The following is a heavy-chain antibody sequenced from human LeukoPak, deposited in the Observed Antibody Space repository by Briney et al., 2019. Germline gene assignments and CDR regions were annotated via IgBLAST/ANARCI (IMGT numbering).Heavy chain of an antibody. J-gene: IGHJ5*02. D-gene: IGHD3-16*01. CDR3: ARATSRFDP. Sequence: SETLSLTCAVYGGSFSGYYWSWIRQPPGKGLEWIGEINHSGSTNYNLSLKSRVTISVDTSKNQFSLKLSSVTAADTAVYYCARATSRFDPWGQGTLVTVSS. CDR2: INHSGST. CDR1: GGSFSGYY. V-gene: IGHV4-34*01.